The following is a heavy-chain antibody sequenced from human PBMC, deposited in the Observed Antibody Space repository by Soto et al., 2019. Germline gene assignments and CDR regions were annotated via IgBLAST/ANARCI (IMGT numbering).Heavy chain of an antibody. D-gene: IGHD6-19*01. CDR1: GFTFSNYA. J-gene: IGHJ4*02. V-gene: IGHV3-30-3*01. CDR3: ARDPLAVERPY. Sequence: PGGSLRLSCAASGFTFSNYAMHWVRQAPGKGLEWVAVISYDGSNKYYADSVKGRFTISRDNSKNTLYLQMNSLRAEDTAVYYCARDPLAVERPYWDQGTLVTVSS. CDR2: ISYDGSNK.